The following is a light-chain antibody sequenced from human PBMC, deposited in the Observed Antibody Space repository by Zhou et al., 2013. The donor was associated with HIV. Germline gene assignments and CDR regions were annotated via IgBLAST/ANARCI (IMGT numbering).Light chain of an antibody. V-gene: IGKV1-27*01. J-gene: IGKJ1*01. CDR2: AAS. CDR1: QSISSS. CDR3: QKYNSAPWT. Sequence: DIQMTQSPSSLSASVGDRVTITCRASQSISSSLNWYQQKPGKAPKLLIYAASTLQSGVPSRFSGSGSGTDFTLTISSLQPEDVATYYCQKYNSAPWTFGQGT.